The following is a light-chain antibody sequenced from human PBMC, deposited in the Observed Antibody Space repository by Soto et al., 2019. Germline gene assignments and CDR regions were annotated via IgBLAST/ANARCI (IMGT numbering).Light chain of an antibody. CDR1: QSITSSS. CDR2: GTS. Sequence: VLTQSPGTLSLSPGERATLSCRASQSITSSSLAWYQKKPGQAPRLLIYGTSSRATGIPGRCSGSGSGTDFNLTISSLEPEDLAVYYCQQYGSSPLYTFGQGTELEV. V-gene: IGKV3-20*01. J-gene: IGKJ2*01. CDR3: QQYGSSPLYT.